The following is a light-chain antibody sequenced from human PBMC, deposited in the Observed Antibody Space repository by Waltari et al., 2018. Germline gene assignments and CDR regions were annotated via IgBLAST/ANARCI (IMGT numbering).Light chain of an antibody. CDR1: SSDIGRYDI. Sequence: QSALTQPAAESGSPGPSLTNPCPRASSDIGRYDIVSWYQQHPGNAPKLVISDVSKRPSGVSDRFSGSKSGDTASLTISGLQFEDEADYYCCSYAGNYVWVFGGGTRLTVL. J-gene: IGLJ3*02. CDR3: CSYAGNYVWV. V-gene: IGLV2-23*02. CDR2: DVS.